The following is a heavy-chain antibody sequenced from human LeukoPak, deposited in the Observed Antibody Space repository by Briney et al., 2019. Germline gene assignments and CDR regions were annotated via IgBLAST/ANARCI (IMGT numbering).Heavy chain of an antibody. V-gene: IGHV3-74*01. CDR3: TRAGGAYKFGHDY. D-gene: IGHD5-18*01. Sequence: PGGSLRLSCAASGFTFNNYWMPWVRQAPGKGLVWVSRISPDGKMTNYADSVKGRFTISRDDAYNTVYLQMNSLRAEDTAVYYCTRAGGAYKFGHDYWGQGTLVTVSP. CDR2: ISPDGKMT. J-gene: IGHJ4*02. CDR1: GFTFNNYW.